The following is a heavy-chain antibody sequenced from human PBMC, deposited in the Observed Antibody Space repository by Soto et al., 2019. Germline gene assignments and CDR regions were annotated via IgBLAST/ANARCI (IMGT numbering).Heavy chain of an antibody. D-gene: IGHD2-2*01. Sequence: SETLSLTCTVSGGSISSYYWSWIRQPPGKGLEWIGYIYYSGSTDYNPSLKSRVTISVDTSTNQFSLRLSSVTAADTAVYYCARVGSTEGYYYYYMDVWGKGTTVTVSS. V-gene: IGHV4-59*01. CDR3: ARVGSTEGYYYYYMDV. J-gene: IGHJ6*03. CDR1: GGSISSYY. CDR2: IYYSGST.